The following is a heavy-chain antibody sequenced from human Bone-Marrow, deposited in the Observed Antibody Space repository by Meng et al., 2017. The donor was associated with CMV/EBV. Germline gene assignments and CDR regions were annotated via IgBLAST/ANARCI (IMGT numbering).Heavy chain of an antibody. CDR2: IYPNDSDA. CDR1: SFVHYW. CDR3: ARHGSIGSGSYRTPFDY. V-gene: IGHV5-51*01. D-gene: IGHD1-26*01. J-gene: IGHJ4*02. Sequence: SFVHYWIGWVRQMPVKGLDWMGLIYPNDSDASYSPPFQGQVNISVDQSSSMASLQWSTLRASYTAIYYLARHGSIGSGSYRTPFDYWGQGTLVTVSS.